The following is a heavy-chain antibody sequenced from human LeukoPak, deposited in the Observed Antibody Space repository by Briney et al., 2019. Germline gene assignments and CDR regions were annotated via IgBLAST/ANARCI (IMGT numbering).Heavy chain of an antibody. J-gene: IGHJ6*02. Sequence: PGGPLRLSCAASGFTFSSYAMHWVRQAPGKGLEWASAIRGSGGSTYYADSVKGRFTISRDNSKNTLYLQMNSLRAEDTAVYYCAKGRLAALYGIDVWGQGTTVTVSS. CDR2: IRGSGGST. CDR3: AKGRLAALYGIDV. D-gene: IGHD6-6*01. CDR1: GFTFSSYA. V-gene: IGHV3-23*01.